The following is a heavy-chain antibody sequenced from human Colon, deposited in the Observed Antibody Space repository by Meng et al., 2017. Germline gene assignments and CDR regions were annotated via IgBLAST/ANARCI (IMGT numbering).Heavy chain of an antibody. V-gene: IGHV3-23*01. Sequence: GESLKISCAASGFTFSTYAMTWVRQAPGKGLECVSVITNTGDRTYYADSVKGRFTISRENSKNTLYLQMNSLRAEDTAIYYCAQNWNMDSWGQGNRV. J-gene: IGHJ4*02. CDR2: ITNTGDRT. D-gene: IGHD1-1*01. CDR1: GFTFSTYA. CDR3: AQNWNMDS.